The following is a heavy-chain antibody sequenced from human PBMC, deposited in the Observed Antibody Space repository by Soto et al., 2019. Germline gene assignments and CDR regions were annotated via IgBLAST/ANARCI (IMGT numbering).Heavy chain of an antibody. J-gene: IGHJ4*02. V-gene: IGHV1-8*01. Sequence: QVQLVQSGAEVKKPGASVKVSCKASGYTFTSYDINWVRQATGQGLEWMGWMNPNSGNTGYAQKFQGRVTMTKNTSISTAYMELSRLRSEDTAVYYCARTLPVVVAAKYYFDYWGQGTLVTVSS. CDR3: ARTLPVVVAAKYYFDY. D-gene: IGHD2-15*01. CDR2: MNPNSGNT. CDR1: GYTFTSYD.